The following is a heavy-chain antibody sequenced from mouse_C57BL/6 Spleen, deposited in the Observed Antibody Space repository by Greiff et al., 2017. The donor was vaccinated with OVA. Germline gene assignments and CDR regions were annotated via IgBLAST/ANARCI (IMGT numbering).Heavy chain of an antibody. CDR1: GFSLTSYG. Sequence: VQLQESGPGLVAPSQSLSIPCTVSGFSLTSYGVHWVRQPPGKGLEWLVVLWSDGSKTYNSALKSRLSLSKDNSKSQVFLKMNSRLTKDTAIYYRDKQGGECDAMDYWGQGTSVTVSS. J-gene: IGHJ4*01. V-gene: IGHV2-6*03. CDR2: LWSDGSK. CDR3: DKQGGECDAMDY.